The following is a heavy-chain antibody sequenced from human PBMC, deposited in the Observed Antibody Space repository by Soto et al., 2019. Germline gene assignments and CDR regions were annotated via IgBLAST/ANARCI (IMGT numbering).Heavy chain of an antibody. J-gene: IGHJ6*02. CDR3: AMSELERGEVGYYGMDV. D-gene: IGHD3-16*01. CDR2: ISSYNSYNGDT. V-gene: IGHV1-18*04. Sequence: QVQLVQSGADLKKPGASVQVSCKTSGYTFSNYAINWVRQAPGQGLEWMGWISSYNSYNGDTKYARMLQDRLTMTIDTSTATAYMELRSLRSDDTAVYYWAMSELERGEVGYYGMDVWGQGTTVTVSS. CDR1: GYTFSNYA.